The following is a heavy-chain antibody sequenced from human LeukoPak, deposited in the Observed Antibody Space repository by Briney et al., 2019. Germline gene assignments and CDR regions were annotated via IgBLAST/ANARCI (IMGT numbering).Heavy chain of an antibody. CDR2: IRSKANSYAT. Sequence: PGGSLRLSCAASGFTFSGSAMHWVRQASGKGLEWVGRIRSKANSYATAYAASVKGRFTISRDDSKNAAYLQMNSLKTEDTAVYYCTSLIAVAGMDYWGQGTLVTVSS. D-gene: IGHD6-19*01. J-gene: IGHJ4*02. CDR1: GFTFSGSA. CDR3: TSLIAVAGMDY. V-gene: IGHV3-73*01.